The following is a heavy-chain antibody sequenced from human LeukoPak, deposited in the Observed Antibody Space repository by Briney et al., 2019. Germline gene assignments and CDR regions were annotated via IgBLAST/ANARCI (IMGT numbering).Heavy chain of an antibody. CDR2: IKEDGSEK. D-gene: IGHD3-10*01. Sequence: GGSLRLSCAASGFTFSTYYMSWVRQPPGKGLEWLANIKEDGSEKYYVDSVKGRFTISRDNAKNSVYLQMNSLRAEDTAVYYCARDNVLRGVLNWFDPWGQGTLVTVSS. CDR1: GFTFSTYY. V-gene: IGHV3-7*04. CDR3: ARDNVLRGVLNWFDP. J-gene: IGHJ5*02.